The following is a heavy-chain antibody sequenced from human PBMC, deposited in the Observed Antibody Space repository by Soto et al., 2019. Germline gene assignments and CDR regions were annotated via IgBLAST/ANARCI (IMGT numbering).Heavy chain of an antibody. D-gene: IGHD2-15*01. CDR2: ISSSSSYI. Sequence: KPGGSLRLSCAASGFTFSSYSMNWVRQAPGKGLEWVSSISSSSSYIYYADSVKGRFTISRDNAKNSLYLQMNSLRAEDTAVYYCARDSFVVGYYYGMDVWGQGTTVTVS. J-gene: IGHJ6*02. V-gene: IGHV3-21*01. CDR1: GFTFSSYS. CDR3: ARDSFVVGYYYGMDV.